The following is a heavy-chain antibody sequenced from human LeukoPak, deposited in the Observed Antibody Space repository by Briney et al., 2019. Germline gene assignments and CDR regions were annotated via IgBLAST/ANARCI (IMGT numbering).Heavy chain of an antibody. J-gene: IGHJ5*02. CDR3: ARDKDMVLMVYASGGFVP. CDR1: GYTFTGYY. D-gene: IGHD2-8*01. V-gene: IGHV1-2*06. CDR2: INPKSGDT. Sequence: ASVKVSCKASGYTFTGYYMHWVRQAPGQGLEWMGRINPKSGDTNYAQKFQGRVTMTRGTSISTAYMELSRLRSDDTAVYYCARDKDMVLMVYASGGFVPWGQGTLVTVSS.